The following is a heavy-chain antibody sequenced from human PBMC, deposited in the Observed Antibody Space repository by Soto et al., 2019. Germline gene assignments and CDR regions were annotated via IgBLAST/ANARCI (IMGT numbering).Heavy chain of an antibody. CDR1: GYTLTGTS. V-gene: IGHV1-24*01. J-gene: IGHJ4*02. CDR3: TSLNPYFDF. CDR2: FDPEDAET. Sequence: QVHLVQSGAEVKTPGASVKVSCKVSGYTLTGTSMHWVRPSPGKGLEWMGGFDPEDAETFYAQKFQGRVTLTEDSSTDTAYMELTNLPSADTAIYFCTSLNPYFDFWGQGTPVTVSS.